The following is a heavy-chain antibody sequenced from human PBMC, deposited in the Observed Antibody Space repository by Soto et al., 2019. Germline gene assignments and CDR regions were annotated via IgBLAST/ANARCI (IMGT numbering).Heavy chain of an antibody. CDR3: ARDRAYYESSGLYFDY. Sequence: SETLSLTCTVYGDSIRSYYWSWIRQPPGKGLEWIGYIYDSGSTNYNPSLKSRVTISVDTSKSQFSLKLSSVTAADTAVYYCARDRAYYESSGLYFDYWGQGTLVTVSS. D-gene: IGHD3-22*01. V-gene: IGHV4-59*01. CDR1: GDSIRSYY. CDR2: IYDSGST. J-gene: IGHJ4*02.